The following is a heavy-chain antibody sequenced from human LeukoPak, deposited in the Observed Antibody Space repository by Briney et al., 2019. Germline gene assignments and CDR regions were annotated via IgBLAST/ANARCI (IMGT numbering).Heavy chain of an antibody. CDR1: GGSISSYY. D-gene: IGHD4-23*01. J-gene: IGHJ5*02. CDR2: IYYSGSTYYSGST. Sequence: SETLSLTCTVSGGSISSYYWTWIRQPPGKGLEWIGHIYYSGSTYYSGSTNYNPSLKSRVTISVDTSKNQFSLKLSSVTAADTAVYYSARPYLRGTVVNNWFDPWGQGTLVTVSS. V-gene: IGHV4-59*08. CDR3: ARPYLRGTVVNNWFDP.